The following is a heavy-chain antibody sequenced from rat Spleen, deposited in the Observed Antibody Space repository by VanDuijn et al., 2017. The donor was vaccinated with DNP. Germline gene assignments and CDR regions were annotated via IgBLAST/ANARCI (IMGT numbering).Heavy chain of an antibody. D-gene: IGHD1-9*01. J-gene: IGHJ2*01. CDR2: ISSGGDT. CDR3: SKDSYGYNFDY. V-gene: IGHV2S12*01. CDR1: GFSLTTYG. Sequence: QVHLKESGPGLVQPSQTLSLTCTVSGFSLTTYGVAWVRQPPGKGLEWIAAISSGGDTHYNSVLKSRLSISRDISESQVFLKVNRLQTEDTAIYFCSKDSYGYNFDYWVQGVMVTGSS.